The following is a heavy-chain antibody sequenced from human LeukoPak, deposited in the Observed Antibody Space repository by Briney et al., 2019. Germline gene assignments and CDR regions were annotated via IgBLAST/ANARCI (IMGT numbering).Heavy chain of an antibody. CDR2: IYYSGST. CDR3: ARLVAVAGWDYFDY. Sequence: SETLSLTCTVSGYSISSGYYWGWIRQPPGKGLEWIGYIYYSGSTNYNPSLKSRVTISVDTSKNQFSLKLSSVTAADTAVYYCARLVAVAGWDYFDYWGQGTLVTVSS. J-gene: IGHJ4*02. CDR1: GYSISSGYY. V-gene: IGHV4-61*01. D-gene: IGHD6-19*01.